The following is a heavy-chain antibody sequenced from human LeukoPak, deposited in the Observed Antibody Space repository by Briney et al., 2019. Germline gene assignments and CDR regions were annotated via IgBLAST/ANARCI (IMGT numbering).Heavy chain of an antibody. Sequence: GGSLRLSCAASGFTFNNYAMNWVRQAPGKGLEWVSHISPSGDSTYYADSVKGRFTISRDSSKNTLSLQMNSLRAEDTAVYYCAKIPRGGYFDYWGQGTLVTVSP. CDR2: ISPSGDST. D-gene: IGHD2-2*01. CDR1: GFTFNNYA. J-gene: IGHJ4*02. V-gene: IGHV3-23*01. CDR3: AKIPRGGYFDY.